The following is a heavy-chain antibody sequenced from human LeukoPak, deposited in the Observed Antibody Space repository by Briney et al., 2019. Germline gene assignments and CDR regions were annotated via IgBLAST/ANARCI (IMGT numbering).Heavy chain of an antibody. CDR2: INHSGST. V-gene: IGHV4-39*07. CDR3: ARDDPPRPVRPLYYYGSGSPNWFDP. D-gene: IGHD3-10*01. J-gene: IGHJ5*02. Sequence: PSETLSLTCTVSGGSISSSSYYWGWIRQPPGKGLEWIGEINHSGSTNYNPSLKSRVTISVDTSKNQFSLKLSSVTAADTAVYYCARDDPPRPVRPLYYYGSGSPNWFDPWGQGTLVTVSS. CDR1: GGSISSSSYY.